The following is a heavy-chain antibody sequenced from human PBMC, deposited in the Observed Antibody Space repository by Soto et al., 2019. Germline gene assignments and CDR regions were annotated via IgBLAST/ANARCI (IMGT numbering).Heavy chain of an antibody. J-gene: IGHJ6*02. CDR1: GFTFSSYA. CDR3: ARDYRTSSAGYYYYGMDV. V-gene: IGHV3-30-3*01. D-gene: IGHD2-2*01. CDR2: ISHDGNNK. Sequence: VQLVESGGGVVQPGGSLRLSCAASGFTFSSYAMHWVRQAPGKGLEWVTTISHDGNNKFYADSVKGRFIVSRDNSRTTLFLQMNSLRPEDTGIYYCARDYRTSSAGYYYYGMDVWGQGTTVTVSS.